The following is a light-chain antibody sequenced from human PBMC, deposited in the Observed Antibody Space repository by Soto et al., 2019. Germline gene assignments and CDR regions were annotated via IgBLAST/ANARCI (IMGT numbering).Light chain of an antibody. CDR2: SNS. CDR1: SSYIGSST. V-gene: IGLV1-44*01. J-gene: IGLJ1*01. Sequence: QSVLTQPLSASGTPGQRVTISCSGSSSYIGSSTVNWYQQLPGTAPKSLIYSNSQRPSGVPDRFSGSKSGTSASLAISGLQSEDEADYYCAAWDDTLTDYVFGTGTKVTVL. CDR3: AAWDDTLTDYV.